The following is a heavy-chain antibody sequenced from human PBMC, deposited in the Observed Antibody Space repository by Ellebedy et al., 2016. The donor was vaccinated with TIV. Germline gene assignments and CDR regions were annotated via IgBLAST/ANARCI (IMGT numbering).Heavy chain of an antibody. J-gene: IGHJ4*02. CDR1: GGSITRGGYY. CDR3: ARGKGVVAINFDY. Sequence: MPSETLSLTCTVSGGSITRGGYYWSCIRQHPGKGLEWIGYIYYSVTTYYNPSLKSRVTISVDTSKNQFSLKLSSVTAADTAVYYCARGKGVVAINFDYWGQGTLVTVSS. D-gene: IGHD2-15*01. V-gene: IGHV4-31*03. CDR2: IYYSVTT.